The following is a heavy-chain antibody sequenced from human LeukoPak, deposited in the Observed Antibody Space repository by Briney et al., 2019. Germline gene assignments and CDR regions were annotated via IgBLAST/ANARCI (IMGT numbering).Heavy chain of an antibody. V-gene: IGHV1-18*01. CDR2: ISAYNGNT. Sequence: ASVKVSCKASGYTFITYGITWVRQAPGQGLEWMGWISAYNGNTNYAQKLQGRVTMTTDTSTSIAYMELRSLRSDDTALYYCARAPKDYGGISGAQTFDYWGQGTLVTVSS. CDR3: ARAPKDYGGISGAQTFDY. CDR1: GYTFITYG. D-gene: IGHD4-23*01. J-gene: IGHJ4*02.